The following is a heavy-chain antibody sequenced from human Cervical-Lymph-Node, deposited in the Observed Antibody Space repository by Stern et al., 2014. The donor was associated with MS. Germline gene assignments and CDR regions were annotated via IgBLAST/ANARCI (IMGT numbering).Heavy chain of an antibody. CDR1: GFTFSRYD. CDR3: ASWTVTTGFDY. CDR2: VGTAGDT. V-gene: IGHV3-13*01. D-gene: IGHD4-17*01. J-gene: IGHJ4*01. Sequence: EVQLLESGGGLVQPGGSLRLSCAASGFTFSRYDMHWVRQPTGKGLEWVSAVGTAGDTYYADSVKGRFTISRENAKNSFFLQMNSLRAGDTAVYYCASWTVTTGFDYWGHGTLVTVSS.